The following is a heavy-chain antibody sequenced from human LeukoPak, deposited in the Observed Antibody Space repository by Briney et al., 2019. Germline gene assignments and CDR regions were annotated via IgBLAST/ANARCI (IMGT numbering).Heavy chain of an antibody. V-gene: IGHV4-39*01. CDR3: AKRKVAAEIDY. CDR1: GGSITDTSYF. D-gene: IGHD6-13*01. J-gene: IGHJ4*02. Sequence: PSETLSLTCTVSGGSITDTSYFWGWIRQPPGKGLEWIGSIYYRGNTYYSPSLESRVTLFVDTSKNQFSLKLSSVTAADTAIYYCAKRKVAAEIDYWGQGTLVTVSS. CDR2: IYYRGNT.